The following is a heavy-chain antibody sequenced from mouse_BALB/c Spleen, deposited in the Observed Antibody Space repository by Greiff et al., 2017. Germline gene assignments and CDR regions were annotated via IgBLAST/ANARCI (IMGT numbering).Heavy chain of an antibody. D-gene: IGHD1-1*01. CDR1: GFSLTSYG. CDR2: IWSGGST. V-gene: IGHV2-4-1*01. J-gene: IGHJ4*01. Sequence: VQLQQSGPGLVQPSQSLSITCTVSGFSLTSYGVHWVRQSPGKGLEWLGVIWSGGSTDYNAAFISRLSISKDNSKSQVFFKMNSLQADDTAIYYCARNPYYYGSSYGGYAMDDWGQGTSVTVSS. CDR3: ARNPYYYGSSYGGYAMDD.